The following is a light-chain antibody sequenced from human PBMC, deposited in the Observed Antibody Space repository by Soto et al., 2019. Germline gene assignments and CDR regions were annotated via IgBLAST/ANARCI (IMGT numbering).Light chain of an antibody. J-gene: IGLJ2*01. V-gene: IGLV4-60*03. Sequence: QPVLTQSSSASASLGSSVKLTCTLSSGHSSYIIAWHQQQPGKAPRYLMKVEGNGRYKKGSGVPDRFSGSSSGADRYLTISNLQSEDEADYYCETWDSNRVFGGGTKLTVL. CDR1: SGHSSYI. CDR3: ETWDSNRV. CDR2: VEGNGRY.